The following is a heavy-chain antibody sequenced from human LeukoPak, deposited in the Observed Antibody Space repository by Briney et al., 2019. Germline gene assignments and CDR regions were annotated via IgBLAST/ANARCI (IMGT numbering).Heavy chain of an antibody. V-gene: IGHV3-33*01. D-gene: IGHD6-19*01. CDR1: GFTFSSYG. Sequence: GGSLTLSCAASGFTFSSYGMHWVRQAPGKGLEWVAVIWYDGSNKYYADSVKGRFTISRDNSKNTLYLQMNSLRAEDTAVYYCARDHSSGWYSDYFDYWGQGTLVTVSS. J-gene: IGHJ4*02. CDR3: ARDHSSGWYSDYFDY. CDR2: IWYDGSNK.